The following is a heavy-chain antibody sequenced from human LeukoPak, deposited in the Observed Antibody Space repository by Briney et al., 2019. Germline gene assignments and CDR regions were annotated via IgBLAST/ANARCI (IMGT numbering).Heavy chain of an antibody. J-gene: IGHJ4*02. CDR3: ASLLGGNYGDDTYRGGY. Sequence: ASVKVSCKASGYTFTGYYMHWVRQAPGQGLEWMGWINPNSGGTNYAQKFQGRVTMTRDTSISTAYMELSRLRSDDTAVYYCASLLGGNYGDDTYRGGYWGQGTLVTVSS. CDR2: INPNSGGT. CDR1: GYTFTGYY. D-gene: IGHD4-17*01. V-gene: IGHV1-2*02.